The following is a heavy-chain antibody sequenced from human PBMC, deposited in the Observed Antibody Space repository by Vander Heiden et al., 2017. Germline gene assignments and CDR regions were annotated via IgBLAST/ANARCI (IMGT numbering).Heavy chain of an antibody. V-gene: IGHV3-23*01. D-gene: IGHD3-22*01. CDR3: AKAHYYDSSGYYGLDYFDY. CDR1: GFTFSSYA. Sequence: EVQLLESGGGLVQPGGSLRLSCAASGFTFSSYAMGWVRQAPGKGLEWVSAISSSGAATYYADSLKGRFTISRDNSKNTLYLQMNSLRAEDTAVYYCAKAHYYDSSGYYGLDYFDYWGHGPLVTVSS. J-gene: IGHJ4*01. CDR2: ISSSGAAT.